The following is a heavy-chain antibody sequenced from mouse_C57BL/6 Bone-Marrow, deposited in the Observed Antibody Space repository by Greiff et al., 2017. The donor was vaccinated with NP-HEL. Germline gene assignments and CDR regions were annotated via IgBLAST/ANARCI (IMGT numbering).Heavy chain of an antibody. CDR2: IYPGDGDT. V-gene: IGHV1-80*01. CDR1: GYAFSSYG. CDR3: ARGAY. J-gene: IGHJ3*01. Sequence: VQLQQSGAEPVKPGASVKISCTASGYAFSSYGMNWVKQRPGKGLEWIGQIYPGDGDTNYNGKFKDKASLTADKSSSTAYMQLSSLTSGDSAVYFCARGAYWGQGTLVTVSA.